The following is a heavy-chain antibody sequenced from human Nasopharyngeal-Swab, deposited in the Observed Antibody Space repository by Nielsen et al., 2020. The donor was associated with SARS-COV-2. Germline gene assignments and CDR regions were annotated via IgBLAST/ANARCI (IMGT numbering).Heavy chain of an antibody. CDR1: GYTFTGYY. CDR2: INPNSGGT. V-gene: IGHV1-2*02. CDR3: ARPQYQLLNYYYYGMDV. D-gene: IGHD2-2*01. J-gene: IGHJ6*02. Sequence: ASVKVSCKASGYTFTGYYMHWVRQAPGQGLEWMGWINPNSGGTNYAQKFQGRVTMIRDTSISTAYMELSRLRSDDTAVYYCARPQYQLLNYYYYGMDVWGQGTTVTVSS.